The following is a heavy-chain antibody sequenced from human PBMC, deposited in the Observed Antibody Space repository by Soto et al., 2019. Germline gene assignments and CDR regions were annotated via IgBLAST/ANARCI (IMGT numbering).Heavy chain of an antibody. V-gene: IGHV4-59*01. CDR3: ARGRWELQIGFDP. CDR1: AGSISGYY. D-gene: IGHD2-15*01. Sequence: PSETLSLTCTVSAGSISGYYWSWIRQPPGEGLEWIGYIYYTGTTKYNPSLKSRVTISVDTSKNQFSLKLSSVTAADTAIYYCARGRWELQIGFDPWGQGTLVTVS. CDR2: IYYTGTT. J-gene: IGHJ5*02.